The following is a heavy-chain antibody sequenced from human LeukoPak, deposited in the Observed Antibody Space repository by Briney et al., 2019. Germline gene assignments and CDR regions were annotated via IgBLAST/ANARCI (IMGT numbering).Heavy chain of an antibody. D-gene: IGHD3-9*01. J-gene: IGHJ3*02. CDR3: ARGLYYDILTGANDAFDI. CDR1: GYSSTNYG. V-gene: IGHV1-69*13. Sequence: ASVKVSCKASGYSSTNYGISWVRQAPGHGIEWMGGIIPIFGTANYAQKFQGRVTITADESTSTAYMELSSLRSEDTSVYYCARGLYYDILTGANDAFDIWGQGTMVTVSS. CDR2: IIPIFGTA.